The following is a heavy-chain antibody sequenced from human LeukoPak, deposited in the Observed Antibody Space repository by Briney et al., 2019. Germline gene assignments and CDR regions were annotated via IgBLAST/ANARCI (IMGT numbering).Heavy chain of an antibody. Sequence: GRYLRLYCAASGFTFSSYAMHWVRPAPGKGLEWVAVISYDGSNKYYADSVKGRFTISRDNSKNTLYLQMNSLRAEDTAVYYCARDQKGIKGFGELPYWYFDLWGRGTLVTVSS. CDR3: ARDQKGIKGFGELPYWYFDL. J-gene: IGHJ2*01. CDR1: GFTFSSYA. CDR2: ISYDGSNK. D-gene: IGHD3-10*01. V-gene: IGHV3-30*04.